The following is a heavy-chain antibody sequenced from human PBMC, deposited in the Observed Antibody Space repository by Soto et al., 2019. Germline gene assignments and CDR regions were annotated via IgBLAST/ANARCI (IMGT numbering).Heavy chain of an antibody. CDR1: GFTVSSNY. CDR3: ARAPLWFGGTKYYYYYMDV. V-gene: IGHV3-53*04. Sequence: TGGSLRLSCAASGFTVSSNYMSWVRQAPGKGLEWVSVIYSGGRTYYADSEKGRFTISRHNSKNTLYLQMNSLRAEDTAVYYCARAPLWFGGTKYYYYYMDVWGKGT. J-gene: IGHJ6*03. D-gene: IGHD3-10*01. CDR2: IYSGGRT.